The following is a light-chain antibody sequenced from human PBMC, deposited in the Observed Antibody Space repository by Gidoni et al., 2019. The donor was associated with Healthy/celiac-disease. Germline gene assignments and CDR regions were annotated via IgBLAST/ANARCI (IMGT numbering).Light chain of an antibody. CDR2: KSS. Sequence: DIQMTQSPSTLSASVGDRVTITCRASESISSWLAWYQQKPGKAPKILIYKSSSLESGVPSRFSGSGSGTVFTLTISSLQPDDFATYYCQQYNSYSQTFXQXTKVEIK. CDR1: ESISSW. CDR3: QQYNSYSQT. V-gene: IGKV1-5*03. J-gene: IGKJ1*01.